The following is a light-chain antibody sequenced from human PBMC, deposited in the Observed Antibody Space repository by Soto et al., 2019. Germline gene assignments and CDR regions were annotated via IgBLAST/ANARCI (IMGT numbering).Light chain of an antibody. J-gene: IGKJ5*01. Sequence: EIVLTQPPATLSLSPGERATLSCRASQSVSSYLAWYQQKPGQAPRLLMYEASTRATGIPARFSGSGSGTDFTLTISSLEPEDFAVYYCQQRSNWPITFGQGTRLEIK. CDR3: QQRSNWPIT. CDR2: EAS. V-gene: IGKV3-11*01. CDR1: QSVSSY.